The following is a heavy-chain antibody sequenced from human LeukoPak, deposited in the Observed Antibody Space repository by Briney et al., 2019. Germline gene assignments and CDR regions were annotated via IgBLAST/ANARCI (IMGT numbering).Heavy chain of an antibody. CDR3: ARETTIPPYYFDY. D-gene: IGHD3-9*01. V-gene: IGHV1-8*01. Sequence: ASVKVSCKASGYTFTSYDITWVRQAPGQGLEWMGWMSPYSCNTGYAQKFQGKVTMTRNTCITTAYMELSSLASEDTAVYYCARETTIPPYYFDYWGLGSQVTVSP. J-gene: IGHJ4*02. CDR2: MSPYSCNT. CDR1: GYTFTSYD.